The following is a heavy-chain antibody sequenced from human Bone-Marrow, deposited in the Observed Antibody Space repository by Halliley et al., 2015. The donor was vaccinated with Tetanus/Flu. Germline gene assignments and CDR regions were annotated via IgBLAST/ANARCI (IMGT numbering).Heavy chain of an antibody. D-gene: IGHD2-15*01. Sequence: IAGDTNYADSVRGRFPGSRDPSKKTVYLQMNGLRAEDTAFYYCTGYCRGGSCSGRGSFDFWGQGTLVSVSS. CDR2: IAGDT. CDR3: TGYCRGGSCSGRGSFDF. J-gene: IGHJ4*02. V-gene: IGHV3-23*01.